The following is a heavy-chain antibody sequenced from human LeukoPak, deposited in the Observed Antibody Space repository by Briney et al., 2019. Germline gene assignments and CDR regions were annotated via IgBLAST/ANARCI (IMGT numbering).Heavy chain of an antibody. V-gene: IGHV3-23*01. D-gene: IGHD5-24*01. Sequence: GGSLRLSCAASGFTFNTYAMGWVRQAPGKGLEWVSAISGSGGSTYHADSVEGRFTISRDNSKNTLYLQLNSLRAEDTAVYYCAKDTQRDGYNKGLFDYWGQGTLVTVSS. CDR2: ISGSGGST. CDR1: GFTFNTYA. CDR3: AKDTQRDGYNKGLFDY. J-gene: IGHJ4*02.